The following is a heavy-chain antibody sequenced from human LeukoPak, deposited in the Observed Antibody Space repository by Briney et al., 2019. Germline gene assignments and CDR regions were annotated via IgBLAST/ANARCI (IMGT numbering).Heavy chain of an antibody. CDR3: ASGYDYVWGSYGRRNDY. CDR2: INHSGST. Sequence: SETLSLTCTVSGGSISSYYWSWIRQPPGKGLEWIGEINHSGSTNYNPSLKSRVTISVDTSKNQFSLKLSSVTAADTAVYYCASGYDYVWGSYGRRNDYWGQGTLVTVSS. CDR1: GGSISSYY. J-gene: IGHJ4*02. D-gene: IGHD3-16*01. V-gene: IGHV4-34*01.